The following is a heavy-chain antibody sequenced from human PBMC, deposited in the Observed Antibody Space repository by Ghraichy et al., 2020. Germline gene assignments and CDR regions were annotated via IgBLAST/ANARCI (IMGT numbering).Heavy chain of an antibody. D-gene: IGHD2-15*01. CDR3: ARGRYCSGSSFYCYFDL. Sequence: GGSLRLSCAASGFTFSNFGMHWVRQAPGKGLEWVTVIWYDGNNKYYADSVKGRFTISRDNSKNRLYLQMNTLGAEDTAVYYCARGRYCSGSSFYCYFDLWGQGTLVTVSS. CDR2: IWYDGNNK. CDR1: GFTFSNFG. J-gene: IGHJ4*02. V-gene: IGHV3-33*01.